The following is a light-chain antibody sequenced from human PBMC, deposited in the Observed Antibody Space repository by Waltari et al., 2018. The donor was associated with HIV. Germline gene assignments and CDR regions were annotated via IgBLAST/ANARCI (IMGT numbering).Light chain of an antibody. V-gene: IGKV1-39*01. CDR3: QQHDFFPYT. CDR2: LAS. CDR1: QPIMTY. J-gene: IGKJ2*01. Sequence: SLSASVGDRVTITCRTSQPIMTYLNWYQLKPGRAPRILILLASTLQTGVPPRFSGSGSGTDFTLTISGLQPEDFATYYCQQHDFFPYTFGQGT.